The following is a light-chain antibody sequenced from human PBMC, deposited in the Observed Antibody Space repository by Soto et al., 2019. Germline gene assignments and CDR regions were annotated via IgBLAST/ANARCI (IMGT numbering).Light chain of an antibody. J-gene: IGLJ3*02. CDR2: RNN. V-gene: IGLV1-47*01. Sequence: QAVVTQPPSASGTPGQRVTISCSGSSSNIGSNYVYWYQQLPGTAPKLLIYRNNQRPSGVPDRFSGSKSGTSGSLAISGLRSEDEADYYCAAWDDSLSGWVFGGGTKLTVL. CDR1: SSNIGSNY. CDR3: AAWDDSLSGWV.